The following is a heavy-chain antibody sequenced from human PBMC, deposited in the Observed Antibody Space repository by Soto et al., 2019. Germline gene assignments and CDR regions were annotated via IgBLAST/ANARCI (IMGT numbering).Heavy chain of an antibody. V-gene: IGHV6-1*01. J-gene: IGHJ4*02. D-gene: IGHD1-20*01. Sequence: SPTLSLTCAISGDSVSSTSAAWNWIRPSPSRGLEWLGRTYYRSKWYNDYAVSVKSRITIKPDTSKNQFSLQLNSVTPEDTAVYYCARFGNNWNFDYWGQGTLVTVSS. CDR3: ARFGNNWNFDY. CDR1: GDSVSSTSAA. CDR2: TYYRSKWYN.